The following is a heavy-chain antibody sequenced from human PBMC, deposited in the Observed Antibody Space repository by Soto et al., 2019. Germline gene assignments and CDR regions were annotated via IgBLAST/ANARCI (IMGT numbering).Heavy chain of an antibody. Sequence: LSYTLALTCNVSGGSVSIYYWTWVRQSPEKGLEWIGYMYYNGNINYNPSLKSRVTISIDTSKNQFSLTLKSVTAADTAVYYCASGGNWFDPWGQGVLVTVSS. CDR1: GGSVSIYY. CDR2: MYYNGNI. J-gene: IGHJ5*02. D-gene: IGHD3-16*01. V-gene: IGHV4-59*02. CDR3: ASGGNWFDP.